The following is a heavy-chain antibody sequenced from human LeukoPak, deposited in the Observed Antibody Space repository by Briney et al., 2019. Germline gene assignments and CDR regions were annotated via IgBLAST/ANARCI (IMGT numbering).Heavy chain of an antibody. Sequence: ASVKVSCKASGGTFSSYAISWVRQAPGQGLEWMGIINPSGGSTSYAQKFQGRVTMTRDTSTSTVYMELSSLRSEGTAVYYCARDGARQDETLEYSSSSEAFDIWGQGTMVTVSS. J-gene: IGHJ3*02. CDR3: ARDGARQDETLEYSSSSEAFDI. D-gene: IGHD6-6*01. V-gene: IGHV1-46*01. CDR2: INPSGGST. CDR1: GGTFSSYA.